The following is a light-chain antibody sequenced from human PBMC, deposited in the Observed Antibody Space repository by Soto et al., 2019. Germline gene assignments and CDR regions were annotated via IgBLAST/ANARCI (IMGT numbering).Light chain of an antibody. Sequence: VLTHSPGTLSLSPGERATLSCRAGQSVSGKLAWYQHRPGQAPRLLIYDASIRATGIPARFSGSASGTVFALNISSLQSEDFALYYCQQYNSWPPWTFGQGTKVDIK. CDR1: QSVSGK. J-gene: IGKJ1*01. CDR3: QQYNSWPPWT. V-gene: IGKV3-15*01. CDR2: DAS.